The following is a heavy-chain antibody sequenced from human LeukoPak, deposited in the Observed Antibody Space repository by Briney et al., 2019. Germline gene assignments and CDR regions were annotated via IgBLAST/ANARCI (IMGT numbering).Heavy chain of an antibody. J-gene: IGHJ6*03. D-gene: IGHD3-10*02. CDR2: IKSKTDGGTT. CDR1: GFTFISYW. Sequence: GGSLRLSCAASGFTFISYWMSWVRQAPGKGLEWVGRIKSKTDGGTTDYAAPVKGRFTISRDDSKNTLYLQMNSLKTEDTAVYYCTTASDKPMSQGPGVLTNRYYYYYMDVWGKGTTVTVSS. V-gene: IGHV3-15*01. CDR3: TTASDKPMSQGPGVLTNRYYYYYMDV.